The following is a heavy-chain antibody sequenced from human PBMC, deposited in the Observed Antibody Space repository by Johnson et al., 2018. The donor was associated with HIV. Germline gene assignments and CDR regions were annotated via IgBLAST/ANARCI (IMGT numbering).Heavy chain of an antibody. J-gene: IGHJ3*02. CDR1: GFTVSSNY. V-gene: IGHV3-66*01. CDR3: AKGLRYFDWLGANDACDI. Sequence: VQLVESGGGLVQPGGSLRLSCAASGFTVSSNYMSWVRQAPGKGLEWVSVINSGGGPYYADSVTGSFTISRDNSKNTPYLQMNSLRAEDTAVYYCAKGLRYFDWLGANDACDIWGQGTMVTVSS. D-gene: IGHD3-9*01. CDR2: INSGGGP.